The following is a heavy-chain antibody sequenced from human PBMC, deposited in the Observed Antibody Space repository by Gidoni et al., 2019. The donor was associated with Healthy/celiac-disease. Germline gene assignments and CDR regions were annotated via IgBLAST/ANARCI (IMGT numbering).Heavy chain of an antibody. V-gene: IGHV3-30*04. CDR1: GFTFSSYA. CDR2: ISYDGSKK. Sequence: QVQLLESGGGVVQPGRSLRLSCAASGFTFSSYAMHWVLQAPGKGLGWVAVISYDGSKKYYADSVKGRFTISRDNSKNTLYLQMNSLRAEDTAVYYCARPIDSSIAAAGGEDYYYYYGMDVWGQGTTVTVSS. CDR3: ARPIDSSIAAAGGEDYYYYYGMDV. J-gene: IGHJ6*02. D-gene: IGHD6-13*01.